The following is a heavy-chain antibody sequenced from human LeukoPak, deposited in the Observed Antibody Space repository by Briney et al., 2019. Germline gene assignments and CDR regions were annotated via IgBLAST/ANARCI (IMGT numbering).Heavy chain of an antibody. V-gene: IGHV3-7*03. Sequence: GGSLRLSCAVSGFTFSDYWVTWVRQTPGKGLEFVANINRDGSVKNYVDSVKGRFTISRDNSENTLYLQMNSLRAEDTAVYYCAKTYSGSHRSSFDYWGQGTLVTVSS. CDR1: GFTFSDYW. J-gene: IGHJ4*02. CDR3: AKTYSGSHRSSFDY. D-gene: IGHD3-10*01. CDR2: INRDGSVK.